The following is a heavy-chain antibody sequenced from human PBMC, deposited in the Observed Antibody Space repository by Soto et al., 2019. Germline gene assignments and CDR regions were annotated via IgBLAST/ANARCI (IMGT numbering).Heavy chain of an antibody. V-gene: IGHV4-34*01. D-gene: IGHD1-1*01. Sequence: LSLTCAVYGGSFSGYYWSWIRQPPGKGLEWIGEINHSGSTNYNPSLKSRVTISVDTSKNQFSLKLSSVTAADTAVYYCARGRERGSYWNWFDPWGQGTLVTVS. J-gene: IGHJ5*02. CDR2: INHSGST. CDR1: GGSFSGYY. CDR3: ARGRERGSYWNWFDP.